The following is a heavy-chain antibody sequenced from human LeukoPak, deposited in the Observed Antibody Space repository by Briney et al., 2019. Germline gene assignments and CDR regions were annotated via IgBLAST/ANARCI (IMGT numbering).Heavy chain of an antibody. Sequence: PSETLSLTCAVYGGSFSGYYWSWIRQPPGKGLEWIGEINHSGSTNYNPSLKSRVTISVDTSKNQFSLKLSFVTAADTAVYYCARRRRYGSGSYPDYWGQGTLVTVSS. CDR2: INHSGST. D-gene: IGHD3-10*01. J-gene: IGHJ4*02. CDR3: ARRRRYGSGSYPDY. CDR1: GGSFSGYY. V-gene: IGHV4-34*01.